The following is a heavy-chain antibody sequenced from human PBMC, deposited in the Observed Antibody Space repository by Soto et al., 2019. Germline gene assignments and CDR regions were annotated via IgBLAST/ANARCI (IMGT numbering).Heavy chain of an antibody. J-gene: IGHJ5*02. CDR1: GFTFSSYG. Sequence: QVQLVESGGGVVQPGRSLRLSCAASGFTFSSYGMHWVRQAPGKGLEWVAVIWYDGSNKYYADSVKGRFTISRDNSKNTLYLQMNSLRAEDTAVYYCAREWSLGAFDPWGQGTLVTVSS. V-gene: IGHV3-33*01. D-gene: IGHD1-26*01. CDR3: AREWSLGAFDP. CDR2: IWYDGSNK.